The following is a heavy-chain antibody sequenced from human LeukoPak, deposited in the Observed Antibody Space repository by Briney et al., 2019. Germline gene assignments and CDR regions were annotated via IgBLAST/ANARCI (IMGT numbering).Heavy chain of an antibody. CDR2: ISSSGSTI. Sequence: GGSLRLSCAASGFTFSDYYMSWIRQAPGKGLEWVSYISSSGSTIYYADSVKGRFTISRDNAKNSLYLQMNSLRAEDTAVYYCARARYCSSTSCYSYYYYYGMDVWGQGTTVTVSS. CDR3: ARARYCSSTSCYSYYYYYGMDV. CDR1: GFTFSDYY. J-gene: IGHJ6*02. D-gene: IGHD2-2*01. V-gene: IGHV3-11*01.